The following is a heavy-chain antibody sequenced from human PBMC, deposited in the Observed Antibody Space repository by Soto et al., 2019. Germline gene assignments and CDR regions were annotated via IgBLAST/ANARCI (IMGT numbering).Heavy chain of an antibody. CDR3: ARRGSGHTFDY. D-gene: IGHD3-10*01. V-gene: IGHV4-39*01. Sequence: QVQLQESGPGLVKPSETLSLTCAVSGASVSRIGFHWGWIRQPPGQGLEWIGSIYDAGTTFYNPSLKSRVTISADTSKNHFSLRLTSVTAADTAVYYCARRGSGHTFDYWGQGTLVTVCS. CDR1: GASVSRIGFH. J-gene: IGHJ4*02. CDR2: IYDAGTT.